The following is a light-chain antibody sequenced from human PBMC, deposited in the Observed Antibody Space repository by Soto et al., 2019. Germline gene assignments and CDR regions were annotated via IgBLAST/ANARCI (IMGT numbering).Light chain of an antibody. V-gene: IGKV3-15*01. CDR2: GAS. Sequence: EIVMTQSPVTLSVSPGERATLSCRASQSVSSNLAWYQQKPGQAPRLLIYGASTRATGIPARFGGSGSGTEFTLTISSLQSEDFAVYYCHQRSNWPWTFGQGTKVEIK. CDR3: HQRSNWPWT. CDR1: QSVSSN. J-gene: IGKJ1*01.